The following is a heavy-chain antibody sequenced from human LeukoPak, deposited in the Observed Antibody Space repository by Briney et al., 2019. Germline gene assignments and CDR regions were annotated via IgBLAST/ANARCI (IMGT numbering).Heavy chain of an antibody. J-gene: IGHJ5*02. D-gene: IGHD2-2*01. Sequence: ASVKVSCKASGYSFTDFYIHWVRQAPGQWVEWMGWINTNTGNPTYAQGFTGRFAFSLDTSVSTAYLKISSLKAEDTAVYYCARLLVVVPGASIHWFDPWGQGTLVTVSS. CDR2: INTNTGNP. CDR3: ARLLVVVPGASIHWFDP. V-gene: IGHV7-4-1*02. CDR1: GYSFTDFY.